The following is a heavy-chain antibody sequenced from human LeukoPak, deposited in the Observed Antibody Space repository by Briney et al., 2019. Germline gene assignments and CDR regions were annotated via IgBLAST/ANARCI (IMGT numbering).Heavy chain of an antibody. CDR1: GFTFRSYG. Sequence: GGSLRLSCAASGFTFRSYGMHWVRQAPGKGLEWVAVISYDGSNKHYVDSVKGRFSISRDNSKNTVYLQLNSLRAEDTAVYYCAKYVSCHNSGFNIWSQGTMVTVSS. D-gene: IGHD5/OR15-5a*01. CDR3: AKYVSCHNSGFNI. CDR2: ISYDGSNK. J-gene: IGHJ3*02. V-gene: IGHV3-30*18.